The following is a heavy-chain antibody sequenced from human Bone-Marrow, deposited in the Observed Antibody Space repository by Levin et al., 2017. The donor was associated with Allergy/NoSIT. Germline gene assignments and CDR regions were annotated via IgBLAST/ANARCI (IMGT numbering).Heavy chain of an antibody. V-gene: IGHV4-59*08. D-gene: IGHD3-10*01. CDR1: GGSINSSY. Sequence: PSQTLSLPCSVSGGSINSSYWSWIRQPPGKGLEWIGYVFHSGTTNYNPSLKSRVTISVDTSKNQLSLRLSSVTAADTAVYYCARHGLGFADLWAPNFDYWGQGILVTVSS. J-gene: IGHJ4*02. CDR3: ARHGLGFADLWAPNFDY. CDR2: VFHSGTT.